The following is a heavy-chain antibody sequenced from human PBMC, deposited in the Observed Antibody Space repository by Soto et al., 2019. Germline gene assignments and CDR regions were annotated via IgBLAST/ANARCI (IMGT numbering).Heavy chain of an antibody. CDR3: VKDESINWYSGHFRH. CDR1: GFTFDDYA. CDR2: INWNSGSI. D-gene: IGHD6-13*01. V-gene: IGHV3-9*01. Sequence: GGSLRLACAASGFTFDDYAMHWVRQVPGKGLEWVSGINWNSGSIGYADSVKGRFAISRDNAKNSLHLQMNSLRAEDTAFYYCVKDESINWYSGHFRHWGQGTLVTVSS. J-gene: IGHJ1*01.